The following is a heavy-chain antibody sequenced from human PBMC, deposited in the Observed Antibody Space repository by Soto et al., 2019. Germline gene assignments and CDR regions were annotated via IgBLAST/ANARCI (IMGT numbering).Heavy chain of an antibody. D-gene: IGHD2-2*01. CDR1: GFTLSSYA. V-gene: IGHV3-23*01. CDR3: AKDGVVPAAMFMSNYYYYGMDV. J-gene: IGHJ6*02. Sequence: GGSLRLSCAASGFTLSSYAMSWVRQAPGKGLEWVSAISGSGGSTYYADSVKGRFTISRDNSKNTLYLQMNSLRAEDTAVYYCAKDGVVPAAMFMSNYYYYGMDVRGQGTTVTVSS. CDR2: ISGSGGST.